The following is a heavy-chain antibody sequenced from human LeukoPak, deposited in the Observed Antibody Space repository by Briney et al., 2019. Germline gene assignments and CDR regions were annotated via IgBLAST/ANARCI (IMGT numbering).Heavy chain of an antibody. CDR2: IYSGGTT. CDR3: ARLVRDAFDI. Sequence: GGSLRLSCAASGFTVSSNYMTCVRQAPGKGLEWVSIIYSGGTTYYSDSVKGRFTISRDNSKNTLYLQVKSLRAEDTAVYYCARLVRDAFDIWGQGTMVTVSS. CDR1: GFTVSSNY. V-gene: IGHV3-53*01. J-gene: IGHJ3*02.